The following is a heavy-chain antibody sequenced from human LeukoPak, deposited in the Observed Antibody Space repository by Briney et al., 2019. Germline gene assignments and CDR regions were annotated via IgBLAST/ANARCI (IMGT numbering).Heavy chain of an antibody. CDR1: GFTFSSYA. CDR3: ARDYYGCSFDY. Sequence: KAGGSLRLSCAASGFTFSSYAMSWVRQAPGKGLEWVSSISSSSYIYYADSVKGRFTISRDNAKNSLYLQMNSLRAEDTAVYYCARDYYGCSFDYWGQGTLVTVSS. CDR2: ISSSSYI. J-gene: IGHJ4*02. V-gene: IGHV3-21*01. D-gene: IGHD3-10*01.